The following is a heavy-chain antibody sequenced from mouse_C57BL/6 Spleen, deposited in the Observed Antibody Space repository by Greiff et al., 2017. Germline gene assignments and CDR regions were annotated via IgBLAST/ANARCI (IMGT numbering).Heavy chain of an antibody. J-gene: IGHJ1*03. V-gene: IGHV3-6*01. CDR3: SRRESNCTCYWYFDG. CDR2: RHYDGSN. Sequence: EVKLQESGPGLVKPSQSLSLTCSVTGYSITSGYYWNWIRQFPGNKLEWMDYRHYDGSNNYNPSLKNRVSITRDTSKNQFFLTLNSVTTEDTATFCGSRRESNCTCYWYFDGWGTGATVTVCS. D-gene: IGHD2-5*01. CDR1: GYSITSGYY.